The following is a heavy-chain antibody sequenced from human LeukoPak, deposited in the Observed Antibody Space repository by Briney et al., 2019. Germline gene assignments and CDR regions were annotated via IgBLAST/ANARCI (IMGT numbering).Heavy chain of an antibody. CDR3: ARDFTPEWFDIH. Sequence: GGSLRLSCAASGFTFSSYWMSWVRQAPGKGLEWVGVISYDGSDEYYTDSVKGRFTISRDNSKNTVYLQMNSLRADDTAVYYCARDFTPEWFDIHWGQGTLVTVS. CDR1: GFTFSSYW. D-gene: IGHD3-3*01. V-gene: IGHV3-30*03. CDR2: ISYDGSDE. J-gene: IGHJ4*02.